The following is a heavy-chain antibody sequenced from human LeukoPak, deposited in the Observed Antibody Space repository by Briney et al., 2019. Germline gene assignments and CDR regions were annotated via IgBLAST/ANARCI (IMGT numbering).Heavy chain of an antibody. CDR3: AREGNRWIAAAEHWFDP. CDR1: GGTFSSYA. D-gene: IGHD6-13*01. Sequence: SVKVSCKASGGTFSSYAISWVRQAPGQGLEWMGGIIPIFGTANYAQKFQGRVTITTDESTSTAYMELSSLRSEDTAVYYCAREGNRWIAAAEHWFDPWGQGTLVTVSS. CDR2: IIPIFGTA. V-gene: IGHV1-69*05. J-gene: IGHJ5*02.